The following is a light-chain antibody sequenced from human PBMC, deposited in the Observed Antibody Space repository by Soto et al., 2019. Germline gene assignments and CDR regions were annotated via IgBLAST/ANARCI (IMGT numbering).Light chain of an antibody. Sequence: DVVMTQSPLFLPVILGQSASISCRSSQSLVSSDGNTYLNWFHQRPGQSPRRLIYTVSKRDSGVPDRFSGSGSGTEFTLKISRVEAEDVGFYYCIQNTHWPGTFGQGTKVEIK. J-gene: IGKJ1*01. CDR3: IQNTHWPGT. CDR1: QSLVSSDGNTY. V-gene: IGKV2-30*01. CDR2: TVS.